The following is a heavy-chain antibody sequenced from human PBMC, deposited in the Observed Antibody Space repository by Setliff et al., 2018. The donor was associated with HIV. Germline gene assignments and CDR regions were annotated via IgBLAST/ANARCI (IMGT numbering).Heavy chain of an antibody. D-gene: IGHD2-21*01. V-gene: IGHV4-59*06. CDR1: GASITTHW. Sequence: PSETLSLTCTVSGASITTHWWSWIRQPAGKGLEWIGHIYYSGSTYDNPSLKSRFTISIDTSKNQFSLKVTSVTAADTAVYYCARGAYPREFYFDSWGQGTLVTVSS. CDR2: IYYSGST. J-gene: IGHJ4*02. CDR3: ARGAYPREFYFDS.